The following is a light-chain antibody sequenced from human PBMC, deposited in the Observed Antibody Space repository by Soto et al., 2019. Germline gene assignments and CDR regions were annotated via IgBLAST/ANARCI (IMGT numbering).Light chain of an antibody. CDR1: QSVSNNY. CDR3: QQYGSSPTST. V-gene: IGKV3-20*01. CDR2: GAY. Sequence: EVVLTQSPGTLSLSPGERATLSCRASQSVSNNYLSWYQQKPGQAPRLLIYGAYSRATGIPDRFSGSGSGTDFTLTISRQEPEDFAVYYCQQYGSSPTSTFGPGTKVDIK. J-gene: IGKJ3*01.